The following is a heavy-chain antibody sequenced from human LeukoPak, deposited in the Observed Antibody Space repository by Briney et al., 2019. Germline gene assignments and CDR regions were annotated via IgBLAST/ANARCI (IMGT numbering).Heavy chain of an antibody. CDR3: ARDAVTAY. J-gene: IGHJ4*02. Sequence: GGFLRLSCAASGFTFSSFWMSWVRQAPGKGLEWVANIKEDGSEKYYVDSVKGRFTISRDNAKNSLFLQMNSLRTEDTAVYYCARDAVTAYWGQGTLVTVSS. D-gene: IGHD1-14*01. CDR1: GFTFSSFW. CDR2: IKEDGSEK. V-gene: IGHV3-7*01.